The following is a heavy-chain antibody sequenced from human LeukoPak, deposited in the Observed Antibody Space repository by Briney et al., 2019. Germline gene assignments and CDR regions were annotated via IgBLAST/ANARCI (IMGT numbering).Heavy chain of an antibody. CDR2: ISAYNGNT. Sequence: ASVKVSCKASGYTFTSYAMHWVRQAPGQGLEWMGWISAYNGNTNYAQKLQGRVTMTTDTSTSTAYMELRSLRSDDTAVYYCARVGVYCSSTSCPKGSSLDYWGQGTLVTVSS. D-gene: IGHD2-2*01. J-gene: IGHJ4*02. V-gene: IGHV1-18*01. CDR1: GYTFTSYA. CDR3: ARVGVYCSSTSCPKGSSLDY.